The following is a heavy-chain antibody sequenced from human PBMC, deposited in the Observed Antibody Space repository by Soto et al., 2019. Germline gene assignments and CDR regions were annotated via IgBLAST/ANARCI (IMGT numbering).Heavy chain of an antibody. CDR2: VSYSGKT. D-gene: IGHD2-15*01. CDR1: GGSITPYY. Sequence: QVQLQEPGPGLVKTSDTLSLTCTVSGGSITPYYWSWIRQPPGEGLEWIGYVSYSGKTGYNPSLKSRVSMSIDTSKNEFSLNLTSLTAADAATYYCARQKDTVVTAFDVWGQGTTVAVSS. CDR3: ARQKDTVVTAFDV. V-gene: IGHV4-59*07. J-gene: IGHJ3*01.